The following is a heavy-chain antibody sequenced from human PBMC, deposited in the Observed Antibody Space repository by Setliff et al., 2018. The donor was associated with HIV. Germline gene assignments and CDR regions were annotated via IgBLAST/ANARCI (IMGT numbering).Heavy chain of an antibody. Sequence: VKVSCKASGYTFTNYYMHWVRQAPGQGLEWMGIINPSGGSTSHAQKFQGRVNMTRDTSTSTVHMEVSSLRSEDTAVHYCAREGSFVPAAPLGNGNRILDFWGQGTLVTVSS. V-gene: IGHV1-46*01. CDR1: GYTFTNYY. CDR2: INPSGGST. D-gene: IGHD2-2*01. CDR3: AREGSFVPAAPLGNGNRILDF. J-gene: IGHJ4*02.